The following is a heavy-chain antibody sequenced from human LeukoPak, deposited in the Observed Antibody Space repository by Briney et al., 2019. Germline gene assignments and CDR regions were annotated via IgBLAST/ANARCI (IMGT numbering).Heavy chain of an antibody. CDR3: ARLISGTMLDY. CDR1: GDSISSRGYY. Sequence: SGTLSLTCTVSGDSISSRGYYWGCIRQPPGKGLEWCGSIDYSGRTSYNPSLKSRVTISADTSKNQFSLKLSSVTAADTAVYYCARLISGTMLDYWGQGTLVTVSS. J-gene: IGHJ4*02. CDR2: IDYSGRT. D-gene: IGHD1-7*01. V-gene: IGHV4-39*01.